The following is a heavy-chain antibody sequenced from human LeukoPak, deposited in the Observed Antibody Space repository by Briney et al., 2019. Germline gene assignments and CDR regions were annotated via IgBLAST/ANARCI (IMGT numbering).Heavy chain of an antibody. CDR3: ARGLGYYYGSGSHSGNAFDI. J-gene: IGHJ3*02. Sequence: ASVKVSCKVSGYTLTELSMHWVRQAPGKGLEWMASFDPEDGETIYAQKFQGRVTMTTDTSTSTVYMELSSLRSEDTAVYYCARGLGYYYGSGSHSGNAFDIWGQGTMVTVSS. D-gene: IGHD3-10*01. V-gene: IGHV1-24*01. CDR1: GYTLTELS. CDR2: FDPEDGET.